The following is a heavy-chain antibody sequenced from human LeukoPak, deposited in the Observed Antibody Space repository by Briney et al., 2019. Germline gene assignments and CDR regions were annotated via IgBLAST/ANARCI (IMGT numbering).Heavy chain of an antibody. V-gene: IGHV1-8*01. D-gene: IGHD4-11*01. Sequence: GASVTVSYKASGYTFTSYDINWVRQAPGHGLEWMGWMNPNSGNTGYAQKFQGRVTMTRNTSISTAYMELSSLRSEDTAVYYCARGRGNMTTGSAAFDIWGQGTMVTVSS. CDR3: ARGRGNMTTGSAAFDI. CDR2: MNPNSGNT. CDR1: GYTFTSYD. J-gene: IGHJ3*02.